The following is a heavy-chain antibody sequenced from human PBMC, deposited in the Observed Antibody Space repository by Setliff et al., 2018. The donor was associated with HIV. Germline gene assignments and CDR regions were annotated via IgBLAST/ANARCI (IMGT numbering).Heavy chain of an antibody. Sequence: GGSLRLSCAASGFTFSSYAMSWVRQAPGKGLEWVTTISGSGGAIHYADSVKGRFTISRDNSKNTAHLQINSLRAEDTAVYYCANDQWDCWGQGTLVTVSS. J-gene: IGHJ4*02. D-gene: IGHD6-19*01. CDR3: ANDQWDC. V-gene: IGHV3-23*01. CDR2: ISGSGGAI. CDR1: GFTFSSYA.